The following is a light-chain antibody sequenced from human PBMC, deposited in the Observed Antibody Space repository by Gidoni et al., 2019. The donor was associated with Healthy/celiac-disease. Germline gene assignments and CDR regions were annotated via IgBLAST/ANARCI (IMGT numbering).Light chain of an antibody. CDR3: SSYTSSSTPVV. V-gene: IGLV2-14*01. Sequence: QSALTQPASVSGSPGQSRTISCTVTSSDVGGYNYVSWYQQHPGNAPNLMIDDVRNRPSCVSNRFSGSKSGHTASLTISGLQAEDEADYYCSSYTSSSTPVVFGGGTKLTVL. CDR2: DVR. CDR1: SSDVGGYNY. J-gene: IGLJ2*01.